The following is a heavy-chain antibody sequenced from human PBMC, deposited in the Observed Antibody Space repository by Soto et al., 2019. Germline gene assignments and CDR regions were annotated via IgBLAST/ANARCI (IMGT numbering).Heavy chain of an antibody. D-gene: IGHD1-26*01. Sequence: SETLSLTCAVSGYSISSSNWWGWIRQPPGKGLEWTGYIYYSGSTYYNPSLKSRVTMSVDTSKNQFSLKLSSVTAVDTAVYYCARKVVVGATHWFDPWGQGTLVTVSS. CDR1: GYSISSSNW. V-gene: IGHV4-28*01. J-gene: IGHJ5*02. CDR3: ARKVVVGATHWFDP. CDR2: IYYSGST.